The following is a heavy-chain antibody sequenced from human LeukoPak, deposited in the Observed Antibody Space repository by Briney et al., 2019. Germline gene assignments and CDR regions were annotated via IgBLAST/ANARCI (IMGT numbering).Heavy chain of an antibody. J-gene: IGHJ4*02. CDR1: GYSFTSYW. CDR2: IDPSDSYS. Sequence: GESLKISCKGSGYSFTSYWIGWVRQMPGKGLEWMGRIDPSDSYSNYSPSLQGHVTISADKSLSTAYLQWSSLKASDTAIYYCARHLGGSAWWGPFDFWGQGTLVTVSS. D-gene: IGHD6-19*01. V-gene: IGHV5-10-1*01. CDR3: ARHLGGSAWWGPFDF.